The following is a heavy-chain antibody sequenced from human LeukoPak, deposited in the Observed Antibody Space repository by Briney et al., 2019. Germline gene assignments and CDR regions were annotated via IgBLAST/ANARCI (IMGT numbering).Heavy chain of an antibody. Sequence: EASVKVSCKASGGTFSSYAISWVRQAPGQGLEWMGGIIPIFGTANYAQKFQGRVTITADESTSTAYMELSSLRSEDTAVYYCARGGSSRFPYYYYMDVWGKGTTVTVSS. D-gene: IGHD6-13*01. CDR1: GGTFSSYA. J-gene: IGHJ6*03. CDR2: IIPIFGTA. V-gene: IGHV1-69*13. CDR3: ARGGSSRFPYYYYMDV.